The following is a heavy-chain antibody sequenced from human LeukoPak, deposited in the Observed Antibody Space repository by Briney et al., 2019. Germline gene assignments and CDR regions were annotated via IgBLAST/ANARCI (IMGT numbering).Heavy chain of an antibody. CDR2: ISGSGGST. D-gene: IGHD5-12*01. V-gene: IGHV3-23*01. J-gene: IGHJ4*02. CDR3: APDPNKWLRNY. CDR1: GLTFSSYS. Sequence: GGSLRLSCAASGLTFSSYSRNWVRQAPGKGLEWVSDISGSGGSTYYADSVKGRFTISRDNSNNTLYLQMNSLRVEDTAVYYCAPDPNKWLRNYWGQGTLVTVSS.